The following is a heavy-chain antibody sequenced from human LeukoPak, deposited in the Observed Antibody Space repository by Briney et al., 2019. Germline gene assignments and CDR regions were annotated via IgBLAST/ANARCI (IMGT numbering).Heavy chain of an antibody. CDR2: ISYDGSNK. CDR1: GFTFSNYG. J-gene: IGHJ4*02. D-gene: IGHD6-19*01. CDR3: AKGPRAVADLGIRPYYFDY. V-gene: IGHV3-30*18. Sequence: PGGSLRLSCAASGFTFSNYGMHWVRQAPGKGLEWGAVISYDGSNKYYADSVKGRFTISRDNPKNTLYLQMNSLRAEDTAVYYCAKGPRAVADLGIRPYYFDYWGQGTLVTVSS.